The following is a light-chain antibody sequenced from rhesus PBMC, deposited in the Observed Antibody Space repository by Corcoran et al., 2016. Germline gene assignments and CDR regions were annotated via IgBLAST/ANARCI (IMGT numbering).Light chain of an antibody. CDR2: AAS. V-gene: IGKV1S12*01. J-gene: IGKJ2*01. CDR1: QNIYSN. CDR3: QHYYGNPYS. Sequence: DIQMTQSPSALSASVGDRVTISCRASQNIYSNLAWYQQKPGKAPKLLIYAASSLQTGIPFRFRGSGSGTDFTLTISSLQPEDSAAYYCQHYYGNPYSFGQGTKVEIK.